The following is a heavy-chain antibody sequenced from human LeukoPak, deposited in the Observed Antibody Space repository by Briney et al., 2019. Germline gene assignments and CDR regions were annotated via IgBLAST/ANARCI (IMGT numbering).Heavy chain of an antibody. D-gene: IGHD3-10*01. V-gene: IGHV3-7*03. CDR2: IKQDGSEK. Sequence: PGGSLRLSCAASGFTFSSYWMSWVRQAPGKGLEWVANIKQDGSEKYYVDSVKGRFTISRDNAKNSLYLQMNSLRAEDTAVYYCARDLQGRVDAFDIWGQGATVTVSS. CDR1: GFTFSSYW. J-gene: IGHJ3*02. CDR3: ARDLQGRVDAFDI.